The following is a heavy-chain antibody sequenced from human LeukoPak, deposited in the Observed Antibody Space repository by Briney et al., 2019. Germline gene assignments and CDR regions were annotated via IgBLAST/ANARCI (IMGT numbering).Heavy chain of an antibody. CDR1: GFTFSRYA. CDR2: INDNGGRT. V-gene: IGHV3-64*04. D-gene: IGHD3-22*01. CDR3: VREKKYYSDNSYYAPDYFDC. J-gene: IGHJ4*02. Sequence: QPGGSLRLSCSASGFTFSRYAMHWVRQAPGKGLEYVSGINDNGGRTHYADSVKGRFTISRDNAENTVYLQMNRLRVEDTAVYYCVREKKYYSDNSYYAPDYFDCWGQGTLVTVSS.